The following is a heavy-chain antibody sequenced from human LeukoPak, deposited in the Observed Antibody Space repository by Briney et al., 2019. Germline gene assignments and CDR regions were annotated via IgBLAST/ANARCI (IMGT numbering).Heavy chain of an antibody. CDR3: ARQKYIGRNNWFDA. V-gene: IGHV4-39*01. D-gene: IGHD5-18*01. Sequence: SETLSLTCSVSGGSISSSNYSWGWIRQPPGMGLEWIASIYYRGNTYYNPSLKSRVTIYIDTSKNHFSLKVTSVTAADTAIYYCARQKYIGRNNWFDAWGQGSLVTVSS. CDR1: GGSISSSNYS. CDR2: IYYRGNT. J-gene: IGHJ5*02.